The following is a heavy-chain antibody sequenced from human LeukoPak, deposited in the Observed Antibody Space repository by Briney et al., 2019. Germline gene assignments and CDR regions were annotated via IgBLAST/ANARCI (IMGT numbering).Heavy chain of an antibody. Sequence: ASVKVSCKASGYTFTSYYMHWVRQAPGQGLEWMGIINPSGGSTSYAQKFQGRVTMTRDMSTSTVYMELSSLRSEDTAVYYCARDVTFREPYYYMDVWGKGTTVTVSS. J-gene: IGHJ6*03. CDR3: ARDVTFREPYYYMDV. CDR2: INPSGGST. CDR1: GYTFTSYY. V-gene: IGHV1-46*01. D-gene: IGHD3-10*01.